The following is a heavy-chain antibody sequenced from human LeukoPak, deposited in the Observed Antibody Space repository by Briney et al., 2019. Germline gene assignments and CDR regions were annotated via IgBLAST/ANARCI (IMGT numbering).Heavy chain of an antibody. J-gene: IGHJ4*02. V-gene: IGHV3-9*01. CDR1: GYTFDDYA. D-gene: IGHD6-13*01. CDR3: ATEIQQLDMGFDY. CDR2: ISWNSGSI. Sequence: GGSLRLSCAASGYTFDDYAMHWVRQAPGKGLEWVSGISWNSGSIGYADSVKGRFTISRDNAKNSLYLQMNSLRAEDTAVYYCATEIQQLDMGFDYWGQGTLVTVSS.